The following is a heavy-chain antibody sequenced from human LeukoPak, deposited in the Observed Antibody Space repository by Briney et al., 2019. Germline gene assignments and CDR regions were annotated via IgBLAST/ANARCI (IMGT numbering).Heavy chain of an antibody. J-gene: IGHJ6*03. Sequence: GESLEISCKGSGYSFTSYWIGWVRQMPGKGLEWMGTIYPGDSDTRYSPSFQGQVIISADKSISTAYLQWSSLKASDTAMYYCARLKSTDYYYYMDVWGKGTTVTVSS. CDR3: ARLKSTDYYYYMDV. V-gene: IGHV5-51*01. CDR1: GYSFTSYW. CDR2: IYPGDSDT.